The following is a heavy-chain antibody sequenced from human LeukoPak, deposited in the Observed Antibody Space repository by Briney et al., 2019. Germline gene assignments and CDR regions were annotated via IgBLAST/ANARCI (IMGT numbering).Heavy chain of an antibody. CDR2: IIPIFGTA. J-gene: IGHJ4*02. CDR3: ARAGYYYDSSGYYDY. CDR1: GGTFSSYA. Sequence: SVKVSCKASGGTFSSYAISWVRQAPGQGLEWMGGIIPIFGTANYAQKFQGRVTITTDESTSTAYTELSSLRSEDTAVYYCARAGYYYDSSGYYDYWGQGTLVTVSS. D-gene: IGHD3-22*01. V-gene: IGHV1-69*05.